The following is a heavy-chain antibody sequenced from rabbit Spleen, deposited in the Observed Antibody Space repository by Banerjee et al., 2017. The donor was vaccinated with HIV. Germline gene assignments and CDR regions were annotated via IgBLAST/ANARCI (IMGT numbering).Heavy chain of an antibody. J-gene: IGHJ6*01. V-gene: IGHV1S40*01. Sequence: LEESGGDLVKPGASLTLTCTASGFSFGSNDYMCWVRQAPGRGLEWIACIYSGNSGYTYYATWATGRFTCSKTSSTTVTLQVTSLTAADTATYFCARDTASSFSSYGMDLWGPGTLVTVS. CDR2: IYSGNSGYT. CDR1: GFSFGSNDY. CDR3: ARDTASSFSSYGMDL. D-gene: IGHD8-1*01.